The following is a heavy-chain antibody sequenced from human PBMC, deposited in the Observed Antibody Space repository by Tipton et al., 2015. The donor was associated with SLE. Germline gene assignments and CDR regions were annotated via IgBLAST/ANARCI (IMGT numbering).Heavy chain of an antibody. CDR2: IYYSGST. CDR1: GGSIISYY. D-gene: IGHD3-22*01. J-gene: IGHJ3*02. CDR3: ARQYYYDSSGYGGVDAFDI. V-gene: IGHV4-59*08. Sequence: TLSLTCTVSGGSIISYYWNWIRQPPGKGLEWIGYIYYSGSTNYNPSLKSRATISVDTSKNQFSLKLSSVTAADTAVYYCARQYYYDSSGYGGVDAFDIWGQGTMVTVSS.